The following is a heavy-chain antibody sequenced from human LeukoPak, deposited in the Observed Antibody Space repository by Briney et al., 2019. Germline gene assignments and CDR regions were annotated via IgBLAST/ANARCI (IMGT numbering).Heavy chain of an antibody. V-gene: IGHV3-30*03. CDR3: ATSGGSGSFPVFDY. CDR2: ISYDGSNK. Sequence: PGGSLRLSCAASGFTFSSYGMHWVRQAPGKGLEWVAVISYDGSNKYYADSVKGRFTISRDNSRNTLYLQMDSLRAEDSAVYYCATSGGSGSFPVFDYWGQGTLVTVSS. J-gene: IGHJ4*02. D-gene: IGHD3-10*01. CDR1: GFTFSSYG.